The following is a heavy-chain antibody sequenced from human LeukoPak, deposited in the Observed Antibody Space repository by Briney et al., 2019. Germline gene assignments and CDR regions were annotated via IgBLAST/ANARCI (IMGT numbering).Heavy chain of an antibody. V-gene: IGHV1-2*02. J-gene: IGHJ4*02. D-gene: IGHD4/OR15-4a*01. CDR2: INPNSGGT. CDR3: AREQTGAY. Sequence: ASVKVSCKASGYTFTVYHIHWVRQAPGQGLEWMGWINPNSGGTNYAQKFQGRVTMTRDTSISTAYMELSSLRSDDTAVYYCAREQTGAYWGQGTLVTVSS. CDR1: GYTFTVYH.